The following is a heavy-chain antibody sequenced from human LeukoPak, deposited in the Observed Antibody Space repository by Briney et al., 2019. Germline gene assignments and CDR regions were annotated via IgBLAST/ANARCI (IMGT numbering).Heavy chain of an antibody. CDR1: GVSISSGDYY. CDR2: IYYSGST. V-gene: IGHV4-30-4*01. Sequence: SQALSLTCTVSGVSISSGDYYWSWIRQPPGKGLEWIGYIYYSGSTYYNPSLKSRVTISVDTSKNQFSLKLSSVTAADTAVYYCARDHVNTAMADYWGQGTLVTVSS. CDR3: ARDHVNTAMADY. D-gene: IGHD5-18*01. J-gene: IGHJ4*02.